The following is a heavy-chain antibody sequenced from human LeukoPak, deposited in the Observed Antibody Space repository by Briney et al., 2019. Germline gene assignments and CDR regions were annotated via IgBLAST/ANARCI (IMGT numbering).Heavy chain of an antibody. J-gene: IGHJ6*03. V-gene: IGHV3-23*01. D-gene: IGHD2-21*01. CDR1: GFTFSSYA. CDR3: AKEGAIGPDYYYYMDV. Sequence: GGSLRLSCAASGFTFSSYAMSWVCQAPGKGLEWVSAISGSGGSTYYADSVKGRFTISRDNSKNTLYLQMNSLRAEDTAVYYCAKEGAIGPDYYYYMDVWGKGTTVTVSS. CDR2: ISGSGGST.